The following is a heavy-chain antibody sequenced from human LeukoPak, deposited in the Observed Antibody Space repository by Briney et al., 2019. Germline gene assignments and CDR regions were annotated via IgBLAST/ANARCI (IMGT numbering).Heavy chain of an antibody. CDR2: TYYKSKWVN. CDR1: GDSVSSNSAG. CDR3: ARQGALGWLTLDC. J-gene: IGHJ4*01. Sequence: SQTLSLTCVISGDSVSSNSAGWNCIRQSPSRGLEWLGRTYYKSKWVNDYAESVKSRITINPDTSKNQFSLQLNSVTPEDTAVYFCARQGALGWLTLDCWGHGNPGHRLL. D-gene: IGHD2-21*01. V-gene: IGHV6-1*01.